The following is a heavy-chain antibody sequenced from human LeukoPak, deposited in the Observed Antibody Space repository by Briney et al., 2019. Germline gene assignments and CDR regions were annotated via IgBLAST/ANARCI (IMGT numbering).Heavy chain of an antibody. D-gene: IGHD6-13*01. V-gene: IGHV4-4*07. J-gene: IGHJ4*02. Sequence: SETLSLTCTVSGGSISTYFWSWIRQPAGKSLERIGRIYTNGSINYNPSLKSRVTMSVDTSKNQISLKLSSVTAADTAVYYCARGPDYSSSWYGEDWGQGTLVTVSS. CDR3: ARGPDYSSSWYGED. CDR2: IYTNGSI. CDR1: GGSISTYF.